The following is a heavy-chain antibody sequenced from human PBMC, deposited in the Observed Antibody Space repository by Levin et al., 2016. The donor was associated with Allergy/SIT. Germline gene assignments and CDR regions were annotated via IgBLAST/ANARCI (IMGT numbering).Heavy chain of an antibody. J-gene: IGHJ4*02. CDR3: ARDLGYYYGSGMGAY. Sequence: WVRQAPGQGLEWMGWISAYNGNTNYAQKLQGRVTMTTDTSTSTAYMELRSLRSDDTAVYYCARDLGYYYGSGMGAYWGQGTLVTVSS. V-gene: IGHV1-18*01. CDR2: ISAYNGNT. D-gene: IGHD3-10*01.